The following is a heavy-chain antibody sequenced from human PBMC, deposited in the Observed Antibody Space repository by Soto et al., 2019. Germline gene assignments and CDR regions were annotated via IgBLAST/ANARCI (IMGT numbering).Heavy chain of an antibody. V-gene: IGHV4-31*03. J-gene: IGHJ4*02. CDR1: GGSTMSGGYY. D-gene: IGHD6-6*01. CDR3: ARAGGPALYSSSSPDFDY. CDR2: IYYSGST. Sequence: KRSETQSVTCTVSGGSTMSGGYYWNWIREHPGKGLEWIGYIYYSGSTYYNPSLKSRVTISVDTSKNQFSLKLSSVTAADTAVYYCARAGGPALYSSSSPDFDYWGQGTLVTVS.